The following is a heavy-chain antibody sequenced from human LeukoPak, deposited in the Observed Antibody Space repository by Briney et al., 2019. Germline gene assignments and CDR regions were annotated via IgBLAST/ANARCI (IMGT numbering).Heavy chain of an antibody. CDR3: ASAYYDSSGYYDY. Sequence: SETLSLTCAVSGDSITSDKWWTWVRQPPGKGLEWIGEIHHSGSTNYNPSLKSRVTISVDTSKNQFSLKLSSVTAADTAVYYCASAYYDSSGYYDYWGQGTLVTVSS. D-gene: IGHD3-22*01. CDR2: IHHSGST. CDR1: GDSITSDKW. J-gene: IGHJ4*02. V-gene: IGHV4-4*02.